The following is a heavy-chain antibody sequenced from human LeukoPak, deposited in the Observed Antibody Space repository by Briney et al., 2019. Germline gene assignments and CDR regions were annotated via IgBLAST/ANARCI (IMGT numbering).Heavy chain of an antibody. CDR2: INLNGGRA. CDR1: GYTFTTYH. J-gene: IGHJ4*02. CDR3: ARADGYNYPFGY. Sequence: ASVKVSCRASGYTFTTYHIHWVRQAPGQGFEWMGIINLNGGRASYAQKFQGRVTMTRDTSTSTAYMELSSLRSEDTAVYYCARADGYNYPFGYWGQGTLVTVSS. D-gene: IGHD5-24*01. V-gene: IGHV1-46*01.